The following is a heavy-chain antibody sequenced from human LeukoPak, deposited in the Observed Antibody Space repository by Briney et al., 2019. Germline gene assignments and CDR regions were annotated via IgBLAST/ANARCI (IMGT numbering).Heavy chain of an antibody. V-gene: IGHV3-66*01. CDR1: GFTVSSKY. CDR2: IYSGGST. J-gene: IGHJ4*02. CDR3: ARGAVAGTLNFDY. Sequence: GGSLRLSCAASGFTVSSKYMSWVRQAPGKGLEWVSVIYSGGSTYYADSVKGRFPISRDNSKNTLYLQMNSLRAEDTAVYYCARGAVAGTLNFDYWGQGTLVTVSS. D-gene: IGHD6-19*01.